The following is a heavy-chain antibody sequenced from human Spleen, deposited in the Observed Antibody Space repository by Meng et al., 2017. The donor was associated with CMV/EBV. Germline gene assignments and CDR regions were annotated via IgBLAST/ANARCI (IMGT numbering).Heavy chain of an antibody. Sequence: FTVSSNYMSWVRQAPGKGLEWVSVIYSGGSTYYADSVKGRFTISRDNSKNTLYLQMNSLRAEDTAVYYCARDYDFWSGPDYYGMDVWGQGTTVTVSS. D-gene: IGHD3-3*01. CDR3: ARDYDFWSGPDYYGMDV. CDR1: FTVSSNY. V-gene: IGHV3-53*01. J-gene: IGHJ6*02. CDR2: IYSGGST.